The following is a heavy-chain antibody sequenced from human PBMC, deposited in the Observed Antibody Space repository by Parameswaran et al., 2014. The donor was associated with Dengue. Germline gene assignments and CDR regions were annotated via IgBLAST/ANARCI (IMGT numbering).Heavy chain of an antibody. V-gene: IGHV3-48*02. Sequence: VRRDARKGGWSGFRYISSSSSTIYYADSVKGRFTISRDNAKNSLYLQMNSLRDEDTAVYYCARETGYDFWSALGWFDPWGQGTLVTVSS. J-gene: IGHJ5*02. CDR3: ARETGYDFWSALGWFDP. D-gene: IGHD3-3*01. CDR2: ISSSSSTI.